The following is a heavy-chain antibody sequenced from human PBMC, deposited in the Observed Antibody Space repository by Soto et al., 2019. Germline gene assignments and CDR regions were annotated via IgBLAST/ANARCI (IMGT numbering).Heavy chain of an antibody. D-gene: IGHD1-26*01. CDR1: CGSISSYY. J-gene: IGHJ5*02. CDR2: VYYSGNT. V-gene: IGHV4-59*08. Sequence: KTSDTLSLTCNVSCGSISSYYCIWILPPPLKGLECIGYVYYSGNTRYSPSLQSRVTISVDTSKNQFSLKVTSVTAADTAVYYCARQGIYGGSYRGQFDPWGQGTLVTVSS. CDR3: ARQGIYGGSYRGQFDP.